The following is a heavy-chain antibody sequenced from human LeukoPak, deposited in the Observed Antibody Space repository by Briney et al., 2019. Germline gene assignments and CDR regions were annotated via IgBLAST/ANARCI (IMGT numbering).Heavy chain of an antibody. Sequence: GGSLRLSCAASGVTFSSYAMSWVRQAPGKGLEWVSSLSGSGGRTYYADSVTGRFTTSRNNYKNTLYLQMNSLRAEDTAVYYCAKRGAEVGASVAPGDYWGQGTLVTVSS. D-gene: IGHD1-26*01. CDR3: AKRGAEVGASVAPGDY. J-gene: IGHJ4*02. V-gene: IGHV3-23*01. CDR2: LSGSGGRT. CDR1: GVTFSSYA.